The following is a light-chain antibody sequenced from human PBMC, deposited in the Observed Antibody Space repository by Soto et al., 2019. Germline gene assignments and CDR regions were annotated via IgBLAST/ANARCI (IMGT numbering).Light chain of an antibody. Sequence: QSALTQPASVSGSPGQSITISCTGTSSDVGGFLYVSWFQQHPGKAPKLMIYAVSNRPSGISNRFSGSKSGNTASLTISGLLAEDEGDYYCSSYSSSSTLVVFGGGTKLTVL. J-gene: IGLJ2*01. V-gene: IGLV2-14*01. CDR3: SSYSSSSTLVV. CDR2: AVS. CDR1: SSDVGGFLY.